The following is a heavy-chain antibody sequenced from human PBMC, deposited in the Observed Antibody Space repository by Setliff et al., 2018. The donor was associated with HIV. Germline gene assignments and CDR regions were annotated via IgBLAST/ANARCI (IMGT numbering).Heavy chain of an antibody. CDR2: IIPMFGTA. V-gene: IGHV1-69*13. Sequence: SVKVSCKASGYTFTGYYVHWVRQAPGQGLEWMGGIIPMFGTANYAQKFQGRVTITADASTKTAYMELSGLRSEDTAVYYCARGADGDLHYYMDVWGKGTTVTVSS. J-gene: IGHJ6*03. D-gene: IGHD3-10*01. CDR3: ARGADGDLHYYMDV. CDR1: GYTFTGYY.